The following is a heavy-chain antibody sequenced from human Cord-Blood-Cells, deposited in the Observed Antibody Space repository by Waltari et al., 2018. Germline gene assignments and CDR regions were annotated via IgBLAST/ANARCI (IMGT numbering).Heavy chain of an antibody. CDR2: IYYRGST. V-gene: IGHV4-59*01. J-gene: IGHJ4*02. CDR1: GGSISSYY. Sequence: QVQLQESGPGLVKPSETLSLTCPVSGGSISSYYWSWIRQPPGKGLEWIGYIYYRGSTNYNPSMKSRVTISVDTSKNQFSLKLSSVTAADTAVYYCAMAPGEIDYGGQVTLVTVSS. CDR3: AMAPGEIDY.